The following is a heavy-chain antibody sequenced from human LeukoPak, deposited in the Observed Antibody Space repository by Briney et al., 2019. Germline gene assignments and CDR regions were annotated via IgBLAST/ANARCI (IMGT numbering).Heavy chain of an antibody. J-gene: IGHJ6*04. CDR1: GFTFSSYW. Sequence: PGGSLRLSCAASGFTFSSYWMSWVRQAPWKGLEWVANIKQDGSEKYYVDSVKGRFTISRANAKNSLYLQMNSLRAEGTTVNYWASGFGGWYGESIVTGDVWGKGTAVTVSS. CDR2: IKQDGSEK. V-gene: IGHV3-7*01. CDR3: ASGFGGWYGESIVTGDV. D-gene: IGHD6-19*01.